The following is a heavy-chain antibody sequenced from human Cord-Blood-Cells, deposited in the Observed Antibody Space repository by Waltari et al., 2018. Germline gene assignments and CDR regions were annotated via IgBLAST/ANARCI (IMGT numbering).Heavy chain of an antibody. D-gene: IGHD3-22*01. CDR1: GFTFSSYG. CDR3: AKVPYYDSSGDAFDI. V-gene: IGHV3-30*18. Sequence: QVQLVESGGGVVQPGRSLRLSCAASGFTFSSYGMLWVRQAPGKGLEWVAVIAYDGSNKYYADSVKGRFTISRDNSKNTLYLQMNSLRAEDTAVYYCAKVPYYDSSGDAFDIWGQGTMVTVSS. J-gene: IGHJ3*02. CDR2: IAYDGSNK.